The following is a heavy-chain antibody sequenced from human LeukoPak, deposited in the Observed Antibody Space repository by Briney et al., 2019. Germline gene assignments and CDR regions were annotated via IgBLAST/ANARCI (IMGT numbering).Heavy chain of an antibody. CDR2: ISRIQADK. Sequence: GGSLRLSCETSGFTFSTFGMSWVRQAPGKGLMWVSTISRIQADKYYADSVKGRFTISRDNSKNTLYLQMNSLRAEDTAVYYCARDFGGIAVRDYFDYWGQGTLVTVSS. CDR3: ARDFGGIAVRDYFDY. CDR1: GFTFSTFG. J-gene: IGHJ4*02. D-gene: IGHD6-19*01. V-gene: IGHV3-23*01.